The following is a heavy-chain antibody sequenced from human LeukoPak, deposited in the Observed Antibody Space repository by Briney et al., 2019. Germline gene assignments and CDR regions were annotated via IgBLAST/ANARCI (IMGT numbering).Heavy chain of an antibody. CDR3: AKDKEDGEYVDY. V-gene: IGHV3-43*02. J-gene: IGHJ4*02. CDR1: GFSFDDYA. Sequence: GGSLRLSCAASGFSFDDYAMLWVRQGPGKGLEWVSLISGDGGSTYYGDSVKGRFTISRDNSKNSLYLEMNSLRIEDTCLYYCAKDKEDGEYVDYWGQGTLVTVSS. D-gene: IGHD3-10*01. CDR2: ISGDGGST.